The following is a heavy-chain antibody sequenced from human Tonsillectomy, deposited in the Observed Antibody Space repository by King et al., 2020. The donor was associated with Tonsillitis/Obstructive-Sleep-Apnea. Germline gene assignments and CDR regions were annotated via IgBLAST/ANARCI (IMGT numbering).Heavy chain of an antibody. CDR1: GGSFSGYY. CDR3: ARVYRGRVYGQGL. V-gene: IGHV4-34*01. D-gene: IGHD5/OR15-5a*01. J-gene: IGHJ4*02. CDR2: INHSGST. Sequence: QVQLQQWGAGLLKPSETLSLTCAVYGGSFSGYYWSWIRQPPGKGLEWIGEINHSGSTNYNPSLKSRVTISVDTSKNQFSLKLSSVTAADTAVYYCARVYRGRVYGQGLWGQGTLVTVSS.